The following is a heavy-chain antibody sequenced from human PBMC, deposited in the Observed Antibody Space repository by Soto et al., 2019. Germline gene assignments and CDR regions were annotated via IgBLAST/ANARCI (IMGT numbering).Heavy chain of an antibody. CDR1: GFSLSTSGVG. CDR2: IYWDDDK. J-gene: IGHJ6*02. Sequence: QITLKESGPTLAKPTQPLTLTCSFSGFSLSTSGVGVGWIRQPPGKALEWLALIYWDDDKRYSPFLKSRLTITKDTSKNQVVLTMTNLDPVDTATYYCAHKASSGSFAHYGMGVWGQGTTVTVSS. V-gene: IGHV2-5*02. D-gene: IGHD3-10*01. CDR3: AHKASSGSFAHYGMGV.